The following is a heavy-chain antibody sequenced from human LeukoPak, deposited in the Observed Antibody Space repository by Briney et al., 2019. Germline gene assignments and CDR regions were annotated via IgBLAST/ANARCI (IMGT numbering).Heavy chain of an antibody. J-gene: IGHJ4*02. CDR1: GFTVSSNY. Sequence: GGSLRLPCAASGFTVSSNYMSWVRQAPGKGLEWVTVIYSGGSTYYADSVKGRFTISRDNSKNTLYLQMNSLRAEDTAVYYCARDYNLVEYYFDYWGQGTLVTVSS. D-gene: IGHD2-2*01. V-gene: IGHV3-66*01. CDR3: ARDYNLVEYYFDY. CDR2: IYSGGST.